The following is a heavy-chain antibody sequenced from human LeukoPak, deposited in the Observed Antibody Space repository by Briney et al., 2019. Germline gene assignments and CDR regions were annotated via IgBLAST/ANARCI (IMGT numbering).Heavy chain of an antibody. Sequence: SETLSLTCAVSGGSFSGYYWSWIRQPPGKGLEWVGEINHSGRTNYTPSLKSRVTISVDTSKTQFSLKLSSVTAADTAVYYCARGSARVATRYYYYMDVWGKRTTVTVSS. V-gene: IGHV4-34*01. J-gene: IGHJ6*03. D-gene: IGHD2-15*01. CDR3: ARGSARVATRYYYYMDV. CDR1: GGSFSGYY. CDR2: INHSGRT.